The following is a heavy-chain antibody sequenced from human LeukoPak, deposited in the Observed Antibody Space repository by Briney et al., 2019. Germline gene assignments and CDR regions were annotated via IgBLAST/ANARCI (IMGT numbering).Heavy chain of an antibody. J-gene: IGHJ4*02. CDR1: GGTFSSHA. CDR3: ARDDPFYGSGVIDY. D-gene: IGHD3-10*01. CDR2: IIPIFGTA. V-gene: IGHV1-69*13. Sequence: ASVKVSCKASGGTFSSHAISWVRQAPGQGLEWMGGIIPIFGTANYAQKFQGRVTITADESTSTAYMELSSLRSEDTAVYYCARDDPFYGSGVIDYWGQGTLVTVSS.